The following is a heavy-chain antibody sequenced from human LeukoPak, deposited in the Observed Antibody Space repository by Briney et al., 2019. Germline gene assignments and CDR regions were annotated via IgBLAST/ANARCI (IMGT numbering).Heavy chain of an antibody. CDR2: INHSGST. CDR3: ARRSAVAAHLDY. Sequence: SETLSLTCAAYGGSFSGYYWSWIRQPPGKGLEWIGEINHSGSTNYNPSLKSRVTISVDTSKNQFSLKLSSVTAADTAVYYCARRSAVAAHLDYWGQGTLVTVSS. D-gene: IGHD6-19*01. J-gene: IGHJ4*02. V-gene: IGHV4-34*01. CDR1: GGSFSGYY.